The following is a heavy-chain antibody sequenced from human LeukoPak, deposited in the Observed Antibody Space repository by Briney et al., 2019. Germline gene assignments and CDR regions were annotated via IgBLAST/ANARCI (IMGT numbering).Heavy chain of an antibody. Sequence: EGSLRLSCAASGFTVSSNYMSWVRQAPGKGLEWVSVIYSGGSTYNADSVKGRFTISRHNSKNTLYLQMNSLRAEDTAVYYCARGPDYGSGSYLPFDSWGQGTLVTVSS. D-gene: IGHD3-10*01. CDR2: IYSGGST. V-gene: IGHV3-53*04. CDR1: GFTVSSNY. J-gene: IGHJ4*02. CDR3: ARGPDYGSGSYLPFDS.